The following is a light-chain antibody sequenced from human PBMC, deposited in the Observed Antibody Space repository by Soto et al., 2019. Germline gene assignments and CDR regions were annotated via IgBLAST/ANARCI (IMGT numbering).Light chain of an antibody. Sequence: DIQMTQSPSSLSASVGERVTITCRASQGISNYLAWFQKKPGKAPKSLIYAASNLQSGVPSKFSGGASGTDFTLTINSLQPEDSATYYCQQYDSYPLTFGGGTKVEIK. CDR1: QGISNY. CDR2: AAS. CDR3: QQYDSYPLT. J-gene: IGKJ4*01. V-gene: IGKV1-16*02.